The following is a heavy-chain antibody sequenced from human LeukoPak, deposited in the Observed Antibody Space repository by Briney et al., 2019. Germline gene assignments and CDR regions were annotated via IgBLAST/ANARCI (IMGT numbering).Heavy chain of an antibody. CDR2: IYYSGST. V-gene: IGHV4-59*01. CDR1: GGSISSYY. CDR3: ARGGMSTYYDSGGYYSY. D-gene: IGHD3-22*01. J-gene: IGHJ4*02. Sequence: SETLSLTCTVSGGSISSYYWSWIRQPPGKGLEWIGYIYYSGSTNYNPSLKSRVTISVDTSKNQFSLKLSSVTAADTAVYYCARGGMSTYYDSGGYYSYWGQGTLVTVSS.